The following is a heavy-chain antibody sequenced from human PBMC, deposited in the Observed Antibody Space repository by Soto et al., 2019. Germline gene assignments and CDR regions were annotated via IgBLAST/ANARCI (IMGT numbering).Heavy chain of an antibody. CDR2: IKNKAKNYNT. CDR3: IKIRRGVATRYFAH. Sequence: EVQLVESGGGLVQPGGSLRLSCAASGFTFSDHYMDWVRQAPGKGLEWVGRIKNKAKNYNTQYAASVEGRFTISRDDSKNSLFLQMNSLKSDDTAVYYCIKIRRGVATRYFAHWGQRTLVNVS. CDR1: GFTFSDHY. J-gene: IGHJ4*02. V-gene: IGHV3-72*01.